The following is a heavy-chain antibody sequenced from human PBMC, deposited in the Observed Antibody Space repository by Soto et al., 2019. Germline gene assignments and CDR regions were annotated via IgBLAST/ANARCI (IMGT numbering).Heavy chain of an antibody. Sequence: LSPTCTVSGGSISSGGYYWSWIRQHPGKGLEWIGYIYYSGSTYYNPSLKSRVTISVDTSKNRFSLKLSSVTAADTAVYYCARAFGYSGYDYGNNWFDPWGQGTLVTVS. J-gene: IGHJ5*02. D-gene: IGHD5-12*01. CDR3: ARAFGYSGYDYGNNWFDP. V-gene: IGHV4-31*03. CDR1: GGSISSGGYY. CDR2: IYYSGST.